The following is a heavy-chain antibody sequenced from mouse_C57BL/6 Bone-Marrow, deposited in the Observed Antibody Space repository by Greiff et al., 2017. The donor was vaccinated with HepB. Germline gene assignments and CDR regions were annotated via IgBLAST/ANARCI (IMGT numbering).Heavy chain of an antibody. CDR3: ARSEYYGSTYWYFDV. V-gene: IGHV1-50*01. D-gene: IGHD1-1*01. Sequence: QVQLQQPGAELVKPGDSVKLSCKASGYTFTSYWMQWVKQRPGQSLEWIGEIDPSDSYNNYNQKFKGKATLTVDTYSSTSYMQLSSLTSEDSAVYYCARSEYYGSTYWYFDVWGTGTTVTVSS. J-gene: IGHJ1*03. CDR2: IDPSDSYN. CDR1: GYTFTSYW.